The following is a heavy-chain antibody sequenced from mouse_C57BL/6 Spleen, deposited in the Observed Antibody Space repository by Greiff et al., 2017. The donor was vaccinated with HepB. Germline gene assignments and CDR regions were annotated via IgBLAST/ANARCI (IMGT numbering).Heavy chain of an antibody. CDR1: GYTFTDYY. V-gene: IGHV1-76*01. Sequence: VKLQQSGAELVRPGASVKLSCKASGYTFTDYYINWVKQRPGQGLEWIARIYPGSGNTYYNEKFKGKATLTAEKSSSTAYMQLSSLTSEDSAVYFCAREGYYREMDYWGQGTSVTVSS. D-gene: IGHD2-3*01. CDR2: IYPGSGNT. J-gene: IGHJ4*01. CDR3: AREGYYREMDY.